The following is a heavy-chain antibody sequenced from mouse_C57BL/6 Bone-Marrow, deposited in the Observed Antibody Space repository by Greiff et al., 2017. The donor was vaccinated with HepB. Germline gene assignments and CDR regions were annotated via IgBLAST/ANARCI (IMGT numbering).Heavy chain of an antibody. CDR2: IYPGSGST. V-gene: IGHV1-55*01. D-gene: IGHD1-1*01. CDR3: ARWDTTVGEGGVFDY. CDR1: GYTFTSYW. Sequence: QVQLQQPGAELVKPGASVKMSCKASGYTFTSYWIPWVQQRPGQGLEWIGDIYPGSGSTNYNDKFKSKATLTVDTSSSTDYMQLSSLTSEDSAVYYCARWDTTVGEGGVFDYWGQGTTLTVSS. J-gene: IGHJ2*01.